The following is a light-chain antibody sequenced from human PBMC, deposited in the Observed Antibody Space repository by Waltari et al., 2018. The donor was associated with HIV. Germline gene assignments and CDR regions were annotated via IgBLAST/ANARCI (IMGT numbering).Light chain of an antibody. J-gene: IGLJ2*01. CDR2: RNK. V-gene: IGLV1-47*01. Sequence: QSVLTQPPSASGTPGQRVTISCSGSSSNIGRNYVYWYQQLPGTAPKLLIYRNKQLPSGVPDRFSGSKSGTSASLAISGRRSEDEADYYCAAWDDSLSGLHVVFGGGTKVTVL. CDR1: SSNIGRNY. CDR3: AAWDDSLSGLHVV.